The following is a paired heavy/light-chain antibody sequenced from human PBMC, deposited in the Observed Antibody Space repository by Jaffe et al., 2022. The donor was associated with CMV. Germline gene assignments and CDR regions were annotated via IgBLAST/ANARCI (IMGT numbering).Light chain of an antibody. CDR1: QSLLHNDGKTY. CDR3: MQGLHLYT. Sequence: DIMMTQTTPSLSVAPGQPASITCKSSQSLLHNDGKTYLYWYLQRPGQSPQLLIYEVSRRFSGVPDRFSGSGSGTDFTLTISRVEAEDVGVYYCMQGLHLYTFGQGTKLEI. CDR2: EVS. J-gene: IGKJ2*01. V-gene: IGKV2-29*02.
Heavy chain of an antibody. Sequence: QVTLRESGPALVKPTQTLTLTCTFSGFSLNTRGMCVSWIRQPPGKALEWLARIGWDDNKYYITSLKTRLTISKDASKNQVVLTMTNMDPVDTGTYYCARYYDLLGYYYMDVWGKGTTVTVSS. V-gene: IGHV2-70*15. CDR3: ARYYDLLGYYYMDV. J-gene: IGHJ6*03. CDR2: IGWDDNK. CDR1: GFSLNTRGMC. D-gene: IGHD3-9*01.